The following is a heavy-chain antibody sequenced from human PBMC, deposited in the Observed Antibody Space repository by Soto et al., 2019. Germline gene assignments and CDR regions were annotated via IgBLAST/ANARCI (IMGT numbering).Heavy chain of an antibody. CDR3: ARDSGSHEMTYYFDY. CDR1: GFTFSSYA. CDR2: ISGSGGST. Sequence: GGSLRLSCAASGFTFSSYAMSWVRQAPGKGLEWVSAISGSGGSTYYADSVKGRFTISRDNSKNTLYLQMNGLRAEDTAVYYCARDSGSHEMTYYFDYWGQGTLVTVSS. D-gene: IGHD1-26*01. V-gene: IGHV3-23*01. J-gene: IGHJ4*02.